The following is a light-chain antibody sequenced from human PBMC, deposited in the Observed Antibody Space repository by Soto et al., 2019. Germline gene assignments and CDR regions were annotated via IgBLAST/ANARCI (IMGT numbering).Light chain of an antibody. Sequence: EIVLTQSPGTLSLSPGERATLSCRASQSVSSSYLAWYQQKPGQAPRLLIYGASSRATGIPDRFSGSGSGTDFTLTITRREPEDFAVYYCQHYRTSFGGGTKVEIK. CDR3: QHYRTS. CDR1: QSVSSSY. J-gene: IGKJ4*01. CDR2: GAS. V-gene: IGKV3-20*01.